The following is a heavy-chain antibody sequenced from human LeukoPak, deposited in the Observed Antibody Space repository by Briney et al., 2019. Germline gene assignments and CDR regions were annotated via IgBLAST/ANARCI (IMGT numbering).Heavy chain of an antibody. CDR2: INHSGST. V-gene: IGHV4-34*01. J-gene: IGHJ4*02. CDR3: ARRNTRPFDY. Sequence: SETLSLTCAVYGGSFSGYYWSWIRQPPGKGLEWIGEINHSGSTNYNPSLKSRVTISVDTSKNQFSLKLSSVTAADTAVYYCARRNTRPFDYWGQGTLVTASS. CDR1: GGSFSGYY.